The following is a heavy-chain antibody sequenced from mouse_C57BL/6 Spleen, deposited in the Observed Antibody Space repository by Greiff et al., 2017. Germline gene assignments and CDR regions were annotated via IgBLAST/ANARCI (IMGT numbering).Heavy chain of an antibody. J-gene: IGHJ1*03. V-gene: IGHV1S126*01. CDR1: GYAFSSYW. CDR3: ARRYYGSSYWYLDV. D-gene: IGHD1-1*01. CDR2: IDPSDSYT. Sequence: QVQLKQSGAELVKPGASVKISCKASGYAFSSYWMNWVKQRPGQGLEWIGVIDPSDSYTNYNQKFKGKATLTVDTSSSTAYMQLSILTSGDSAVYYCARRYYGSSYWYLDVWGKGTTVTVSS.